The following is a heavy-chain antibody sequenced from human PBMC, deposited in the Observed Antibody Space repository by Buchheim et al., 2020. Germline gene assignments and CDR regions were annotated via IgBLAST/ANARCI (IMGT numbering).Heavy chain of an antibody. D-gene: IGHD3-9*01. Sequence: QVRLQESGPGLVKPSETLSLICNVAGGSVRSGTYYWSWIRQPPGGGLEWIGRIYTSGSTNYNPSLKSRVTISVDTSKNQFSLKLSSVTAADTAVYYCVRASEYYDILTGYSYYGMDVWGQGT. V-gene: IGHV4-61*02. CDR3: VRASEYYDILTGYSYYGMDV. CDR2: IYTSGST. CDR1: GGSVRSGTYY. J-gene: IGHJ6*02.